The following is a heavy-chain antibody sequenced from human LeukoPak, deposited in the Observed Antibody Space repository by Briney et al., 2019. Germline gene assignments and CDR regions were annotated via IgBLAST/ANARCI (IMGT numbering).Heavy chain of an antibody. Sequence: GGSLRLSCAASGFTFSSYAMSWVRQAPGKGLEWVSAISGSGGSTYYADSVKGRFTISRDNSKNTLYLQMNSLRAEDTAVYYCAREARHYDSSGYYPRARYDAFDIWGQGTMVTVSS. D-gene: IGHD3-22*01. CDR2: ISGSGGST. CDR1: GFTFSSYA. V-gene: IGHV3-23*01. J-gene: IGHJ3*02. CDR3: AREARHYDSSGYYPRARYDAFDI.